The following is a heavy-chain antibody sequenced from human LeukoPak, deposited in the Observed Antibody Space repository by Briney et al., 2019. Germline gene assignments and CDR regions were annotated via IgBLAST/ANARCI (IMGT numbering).Heavy chain of an antibody. J-gene: IGHJ6*02. D-gene: IGHD4-17*01. V-gene: IGHV1-46*01. CDR3: ARGPAVTNYYYYGMDV. CDR1: GYTFTSYY. CDR2: INPSGGST. Sequence: ASVKVSCKASGYTFTSYYMHWVRQAPGQGLEWTGIINPSGGSTSYAQKFQGRVTMTRDTSTSTVYMELSSLRSEDTAVYYCARGPAVTNYYYYGMDVWGQGTTVTVSS.